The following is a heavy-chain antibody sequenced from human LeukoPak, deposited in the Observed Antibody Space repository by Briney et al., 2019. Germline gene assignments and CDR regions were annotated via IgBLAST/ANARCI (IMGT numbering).Heavy chain of an antibody. CDR1: GYTFTSYY. Sequence: ASVKVSCKASGYTFTSYYMHWVRQAPGQGLEWMGWISAYNGNTNYAQKFQGRVTMTEDTSTDTAYMELSSLRSEDTAVYYCATDYYDSSGYPGAFDIWGQGTMVTVSS. D-gene: IGHD3-22*01. J-gene: IGHJ3*02. V-gene: IGHV1-18*04. CDR3: ATDYYDSSGYPGAFDI. CDR2: ISAYNGNT.